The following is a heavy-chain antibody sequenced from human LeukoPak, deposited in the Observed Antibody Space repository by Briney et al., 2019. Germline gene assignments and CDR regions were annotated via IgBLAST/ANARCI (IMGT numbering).Heavy chain of an antibody. D-gene: IGHD3-22*01. CDR1: GYSITSTYW. J-gene: IGHJ4*02. Sequence: PSETLSLSCAVSGYSITSTYWWGWMRQTPGRGLEWIGSLHHSGSTSYSPSLKSRVTISVDTSKNQFSLRLSSVTAADTAVYYCARVGGDDSTGNYSVDYWGQGTLVTVSS. V-gene: IGHV4-38-2*01. CDR3: ARVGGDDSTGNYSVDY. CDR2: LHHSGST.